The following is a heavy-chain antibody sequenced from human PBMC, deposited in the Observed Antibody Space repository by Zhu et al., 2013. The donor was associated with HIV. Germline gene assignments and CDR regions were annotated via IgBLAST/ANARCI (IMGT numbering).Heavy chain of an antibody. V-gene: IGHV1-69*02. CDR3: ATRDPQTRGGYNWNYDYYYGMDV. Sequence: QVQLVQSGAEVKKPGSSVKVSCKASGGTFSSYTISWVRQAPGQGLEWMGRIIPILGIANYAQKFQGRVTITADKSTSTAYMELSSLRSEDTAVYYCATRDPQTRGGYNWNYDYYYGMDVWGQGTTVTVSS. CDR1: GGTFSSYT. J-gene: IGHJ6*02. CDR2: IIPILGIA. D-gene: IGHD1-7*01.